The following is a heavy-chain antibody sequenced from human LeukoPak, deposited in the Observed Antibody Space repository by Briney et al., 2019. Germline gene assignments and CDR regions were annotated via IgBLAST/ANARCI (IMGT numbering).Heavy chain of an antibody. CDR3: ARVSSGWYFFDY. D-gene: IGHD6-19*01. CDR2: ISAYNGNT. V-gene: IGHV1-18*01. J-gene: IGHJ4*02. Sequence: GASVTVSCKASGYTFTSYGISWVRQAPGQGLEWMGWISAYNGNTNYAQKLQGRVTMTTDTSTSTAYMELRSVISYDTTVYYCARVSSGWYFFDYWGQGTLVTVPS. CDR1: GYTFTSYG.